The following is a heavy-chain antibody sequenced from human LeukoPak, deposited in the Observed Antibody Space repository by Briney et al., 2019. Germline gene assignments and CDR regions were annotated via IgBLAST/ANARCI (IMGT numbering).Heavy chain of an antibody. CDR3: ARDPLKGFDY. Sequence: SETLSLTCTVSGDSITSYYWSWIRQPAGKGLEWIGRINISGNTNYNPSLKSRVTMSLDTSKNQISLKLSVVTAADTAVYYCARDPLKGFDYWGQGMLVTVSS. V-gene: IGHV4-4*07. CDR1: GDSITSYY. J-gene: IGHJ4*02. CDR2: INISGNT.